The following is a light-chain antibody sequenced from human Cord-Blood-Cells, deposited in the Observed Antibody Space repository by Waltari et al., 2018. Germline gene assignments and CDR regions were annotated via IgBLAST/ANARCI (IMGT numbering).Light chain of an antibody. CDR3: NSRDSSGNV. CDR1: SLRSYY. CDR2: GKT. J-gene: IGLJ1*01. Sequence: SSELTQDPAVSVALGQTVRITCQGDSLRSYYASWYQQKPGQAPVLVSYGKTNRPDGIPDRFSGSRSGNTASLTITGAQAEDEADYYCNSRDSSGNVFGTGTKVTVL. V-gene: IGLV3-19*01.